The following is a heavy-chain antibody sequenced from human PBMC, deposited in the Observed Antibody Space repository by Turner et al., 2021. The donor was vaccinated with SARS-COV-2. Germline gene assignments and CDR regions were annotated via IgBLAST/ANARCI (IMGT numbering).Heavy chain of an antibody. CDR3: AKNEMTMIVLVITLFDY. CDR2: RSDDGSNN. CDR1: GVTFSSYG. V-gene: IGHV3-30*18. D-gene: IGHD3-22*01. J-gene: IGHJ4*02. Sequence: QVEGVESGGGVVQPGRTMRLARAAAGVTFSSYGMHWGRQAPGKGLELLAVRSDDGSNNFYADSVKGRFTISRDNSKNTLYLQVNSLRAEDTAVYYCAKNEMTMIVLVITLFDYWGQGTLVTVSS.